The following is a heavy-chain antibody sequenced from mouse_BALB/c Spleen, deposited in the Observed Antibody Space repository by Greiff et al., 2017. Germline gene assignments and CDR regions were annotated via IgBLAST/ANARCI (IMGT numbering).Heavy chain of an antibody. J-gene: IGHJ3*01. CDR2: IWGDGST. Sequence: VMLVESGPGLVAPSQSLSITCTVSGFSLTSYGVSWVRQPPGKGLEWLGVIWGDGSTNYHSALISRLSISKDNSKSQVFLKLNSLQTDDTATYCCAKEGWLLRSAWFAYWGQGTLVTVSA. V-gene: IGHV2-3*01. CDR1: GFSLTSYG. CDR3: AKEGWLLRSAWFAY. D-gene: IGHD2-3*01.